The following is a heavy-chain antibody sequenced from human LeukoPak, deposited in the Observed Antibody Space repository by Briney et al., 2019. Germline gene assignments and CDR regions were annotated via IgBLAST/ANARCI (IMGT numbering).Heavy chain of an antibody. Sequence: ASVKVSCTASGYTFTSYGISWVRQAPGQGLEWMGWINPNSGGTNYAQKFQGRVTMTRDTSISTAYMELSRLRSDDTAVYYCAREGATTPPPFDYWGQGTLVTVSS. CDR1: GYTFTSYG. CDR3: AREGATTPPPFDY. D-gene: IGHD1-14*01. J-gene: IGHJ4*02. CDR2: INPNSGGT. V-gene: IGHV1-2*02.